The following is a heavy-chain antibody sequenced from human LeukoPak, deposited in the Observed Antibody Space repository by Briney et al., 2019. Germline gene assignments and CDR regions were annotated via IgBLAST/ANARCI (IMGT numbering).Heavy chain of an antibody. V-gene: IGHV3-7*05. CDR3: VRDCGFHTFDY. D-gene: IGHD2-21*01. CDR1: GFTFSGYW. CDR2: IKEDGSEK. Sequence: GGSLRLSCAASGFTFSGYWVTWVRQAPGKGLEYVVNIKEDGSEKYYVDSVKGRFTISRDNTKNSLYLQMSSLRGDDTAVYYCVRDCGFHTFDYWGQGTLVTVSS. J-gene: IGHJ4*02.